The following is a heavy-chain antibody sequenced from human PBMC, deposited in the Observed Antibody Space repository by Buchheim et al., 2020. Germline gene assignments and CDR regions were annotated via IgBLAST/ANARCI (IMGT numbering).Heavy chain of an antibody. V-gene: IGHV3-74*01. J-gene: IGHJ3*02. CDR1: QFTFNTYW. CDR3: ARVQLLADDIFDI. D-gene: IGHD6-6*01. Sequence: EVQLVESGGGLVQPGGSLRLSCAASQFTFNTYWMHWVRQVPGKGLVWVSRISSDGSSISYADSVKGRFTISSDNAKNTRYLQMDGLRAEDTAIYYCARVQLLADDIFDIWGQGT. CDR2: ISSDGSSI.